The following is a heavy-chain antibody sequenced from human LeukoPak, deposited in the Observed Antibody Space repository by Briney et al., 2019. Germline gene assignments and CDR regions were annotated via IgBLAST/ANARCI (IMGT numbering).Heavy chain of an antibody. CDR2: ISAYDGNT. J-gene: IGHJ4*02. V-gene: IGHV1-18*01. D-gene: IGHD6-19*01. CDR1: GYTFTSYG. Sequence: VASVKVSCKASGYTFTSYGISWVRQAPGQGLEWMGWISAYDGNTNYAQKLQGRVTMTTDTSTSTAYMELRSLRSDDTAVYYCARSRAGWDLFTQDYWGQGTLVTVSS. CDR3: ARSRAGWDLFTQDY.